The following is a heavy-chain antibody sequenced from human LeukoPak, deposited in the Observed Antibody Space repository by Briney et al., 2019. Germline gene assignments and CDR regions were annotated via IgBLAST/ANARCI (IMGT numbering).Heavy chain of an antibody. J-gene: IGHJ5*02. CDR3: ASPKLLYSWFDP. CDR2: ISYDGSNK. D-gene: IGHD2-2*02. V-gene: IGHV3-30-3*01. CDR1: GFTFSSYA. Sequence: GGSLRLSCAASGFTFSSYAMHWVRQAPGKGLEWVAVISYDGSNKYYADSVKGRFTISRDNSKNTLYLQMNSLRAEDTAVYYCASPKLLYSWFDPWGQGTLVTVSS.